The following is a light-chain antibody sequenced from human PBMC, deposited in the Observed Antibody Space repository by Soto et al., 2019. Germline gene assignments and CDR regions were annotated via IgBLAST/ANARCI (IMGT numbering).Light chain of an antibody. CDR2: GAS. CDR1: QSVSSSY. CDR3: QHYVTSLTT. Sequence: EIVLTQSPGTLSLSPGEGATLSCRASQSVSSSYLAWYQQKPGQAPRLLIYGASNRATGIPDRFSGSGSGTDFTLTISRLEPEDFAVYYCQHYVTSLTTFGQGTKVDIK. J-gene: IGKJ1*01. V-gene: IGKV3-20*01.